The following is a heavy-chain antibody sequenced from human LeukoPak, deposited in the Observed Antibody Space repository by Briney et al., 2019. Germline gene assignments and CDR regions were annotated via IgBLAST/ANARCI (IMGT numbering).Heavy chain of an antibody. CDR3: ARGRYAHGDY. J-gene: IGHJ4*02. CDR2: INHSGST. Sequence: SETLSLTCAVYGASFSGHYWSWIRQPPGKGLEWIGGINHSGSTNTNPSPKSGVTISVDTSKNKFSLKQSTVTAADTPAFYSARGRYAHGDYWGQGTLVTVYS. CDR1: GASFSGHY. D-gene: IGHD5-12*01. V-gene: IGHV4-34*01.